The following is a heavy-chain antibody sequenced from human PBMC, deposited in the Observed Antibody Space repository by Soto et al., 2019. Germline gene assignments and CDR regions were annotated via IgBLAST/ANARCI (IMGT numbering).Heavy chain of an antibody. V-gene: IGHV4-59*01. D-gene: IGHD2-8*01. CDR3: ARVYIFLGFCINGVCYRRVHYSYMDV. J-gene: IGHJ6*03. CDR1: GGSISSYY. CDR2: IYYSGST. Sequence: PSETLSLTCTVSGGSISSYYWSWIRQPPGKGLEWIGYIYYSGSTNYNPSLKSRVTISVDTSKNQFSLKLSSVTAADTAVYYCARVYIFLGFCINGVCYRRVHYSYMDVWGKGTTVTVSS.